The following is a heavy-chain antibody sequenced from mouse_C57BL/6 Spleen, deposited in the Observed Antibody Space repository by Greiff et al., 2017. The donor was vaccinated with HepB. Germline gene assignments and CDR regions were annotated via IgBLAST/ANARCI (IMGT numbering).Heavy chain of an antibody. CDR1: GYTFTDYE. V-gene: IGHV1-15*01. Sequence: QVQLQQSGAELVRPGASVTLSCKASGYTFTDYEMHWVKQTPVHGLEWIGAIDPETGGTAYNQKFKGKAILTADKSSSTAYMELRSLTSEDSAVYYCTIYDGYGAWFAYWGQGTLVTVSA. D-gene: IGHD2-3*01. J-gene: IGHJ3*01. CDR3: TIYDGYGAWFAY. CDR2: IDPETGGT.